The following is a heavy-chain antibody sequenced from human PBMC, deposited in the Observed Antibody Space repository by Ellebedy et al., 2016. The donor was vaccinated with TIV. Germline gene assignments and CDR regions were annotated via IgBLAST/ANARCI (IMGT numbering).Heavy chain of an antibody. CDR3: AKSSVAATACFDH. Sequence: GESLKISCAVSGLTFRTYALSWVRQAPGKGLEWVSGISGSGDKSYYADSVKGRFTISRDKSKNTLYLQMNSLRAEDTVVYYCAKSSVAATACFDHWGQGTLVTVSS. CDR1: GLTFRTYA. J-gene: IGHJ4*02. CDR2: ISGSGDKS. D-gene: IGHD6-13*01. V-gene: IGHV3-23*01.